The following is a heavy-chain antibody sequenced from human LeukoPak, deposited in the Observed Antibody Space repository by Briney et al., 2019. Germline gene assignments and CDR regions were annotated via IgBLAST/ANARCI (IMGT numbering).Heavy chain of an antibody. J-gene: IGHJ4*02. Sequence: SVKVSCKASGGTFSSYAISWVRQAPGQGLEWMGGIIPIFGTANYAQKFQGRVTITADKSTSTAYMELSSLRSEDTAVYYCARAGTVGAHFDYWGQGTLVTVSS. V-gene: IGHV1-69*06. CDR1: GGTFSSYA. CDR3: ARAGTVGAHFDY. D-gene: IGHD1-26*01. CDR2: IIPIFGTA.